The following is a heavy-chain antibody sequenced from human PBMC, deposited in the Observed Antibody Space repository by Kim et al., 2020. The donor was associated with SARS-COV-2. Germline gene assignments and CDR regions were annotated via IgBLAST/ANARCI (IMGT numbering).Heavy chain of an antibody. D-gene: IGHD1-26*01. CDR1: GGSFSGYY. Sequence: SETLSLTCAVYGGSFSGYYWSWIRQPPGKGLEWIGEINHSGSTNYNPSLKSRVTISVDTSKNQFSLKLSSVTAADTAVYYCARGHSGSYYNWFDPWGQGTLVTVSS. CDR3: ARGHSGSYYNWFDP. CDR2: INHSGST. J-gene: IGHJ5*02. V-gene: IGHV4-34*01.